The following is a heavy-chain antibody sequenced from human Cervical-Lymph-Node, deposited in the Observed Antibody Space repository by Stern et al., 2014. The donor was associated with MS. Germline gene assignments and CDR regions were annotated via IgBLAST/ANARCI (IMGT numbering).Heavy chain of an antibody. CDR1: GYTFTSYW. CDR2: TFAGGSYI. CDR3: ARQRYFDY. V-gene: IGHV5-51*01. J-gene: IGHJ4*02. Sequence: EMQLVESGPEVKRPGESLKISCQASGYTFTSYWLGRGRQMPGKGGKWTVITFAGGSYIRYTPSYKGQSTISADKSSSTAYLQWNNLKASDAAIYYCARQRYFDYWGQGTLVTVSS.